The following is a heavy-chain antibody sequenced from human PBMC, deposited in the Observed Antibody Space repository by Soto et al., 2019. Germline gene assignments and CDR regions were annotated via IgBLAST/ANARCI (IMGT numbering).Heavy chain of an antibody. CDR1: GASLSSFC. J-gene: IGHJ6*04. V-gene: IGHV4-59*08. Sequence: PSGTLSLTSTASGASLSSFCWTWIRQPPGKGLEWIGYIYYSGSTSYNPSPKSRVTMSVDTSKNQFSMKLSSVTAADTAVYYCARQGDVWGKGTTVTVSS. CDR3: ARQGDV. CDR2: IYYSGST.